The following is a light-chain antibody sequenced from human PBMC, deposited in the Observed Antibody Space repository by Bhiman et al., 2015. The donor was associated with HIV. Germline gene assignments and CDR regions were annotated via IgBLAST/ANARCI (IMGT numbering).Light chain of an antibody. V-gene: IGLV2-14*03. CDR1: GSDVGGYNY. J-gene: IGLJ1*01. CDR2: DVT. Sequence: QSALTQPASVSGSPGQSITISCTGSGSDVGGYNYVSWYQQHPGKAPKVLIYDVTKRPSGVSDRFSGSKSGNTASLTISGLQAEDEADYYCTSFTTSRTYVFGTGTEVTVL. CDR3: TSFTTSRTYV.